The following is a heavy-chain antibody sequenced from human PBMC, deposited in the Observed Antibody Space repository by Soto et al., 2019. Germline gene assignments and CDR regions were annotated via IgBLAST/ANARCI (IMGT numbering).Heavy chain of an antibody. CDR2: IVPIVDTS. Sequence: QVQLVQSGAEVRQPESSVKVSCKTSGGTFSSYAISWVRQAPGQGLEWMGGIVPIVDTSTYAQKFQGRVTITADESTSTVYMELSSLRSDDTDVYYCVRVVAIPGYPDNWGQGTLVTVSS. CDR1: GGTFSSYA. J-gene: IGHJ4*02. V-gene: IGHV1-69*12. D-gene: IGHD5-12*01. CDR3: VRVVAIPGYPDN.